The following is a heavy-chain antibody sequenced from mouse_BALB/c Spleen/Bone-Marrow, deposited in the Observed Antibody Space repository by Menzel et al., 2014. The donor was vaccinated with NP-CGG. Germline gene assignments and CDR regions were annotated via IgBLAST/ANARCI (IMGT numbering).Heavy chain of an antibody. D-gene: IGHD1-1*01. CDR3: ARTYYYGSNLFAY. V-gene: IGHV1-14*01. CDR1: GYTFTSYV. J-gene: IGHJ3*01. Sequence: VQLQQSGPELVKPGASVKMSCKVSGYTFTSYVMHWVKQKPGQGLEWIGYINPYNDGTKYNEKFKGKATLTSDKSSSTAYMELSSLTSEDSAVYYCARTYYYGSNLFAYWGQGTLVTVSA. CDR2: INPYNDGT.